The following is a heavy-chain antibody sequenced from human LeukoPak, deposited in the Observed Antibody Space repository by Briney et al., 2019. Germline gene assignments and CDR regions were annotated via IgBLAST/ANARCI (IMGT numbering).Heavy chain of an antibody. Sequence: GGSLRLSCAASEFTSSGDWMHWVRQAPGKGLVWVARLKNDGSSAEYANSAQGRFIISRGNGRNTVFLQMDSLRGDDTAIYYCARARGGYVLDSWGQGTQVIVSS. CDR2: LKNDGSSA. V-gene: IGHV3-74*03. CDR3: ARARGGYVLDS. J-gene: IGHJ4*02. CDR1: EFTSSGDW. D-gene: IGHD2-15*01.